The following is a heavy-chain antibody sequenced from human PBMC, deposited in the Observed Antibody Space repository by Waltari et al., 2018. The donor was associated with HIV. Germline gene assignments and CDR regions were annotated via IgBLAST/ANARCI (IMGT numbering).Heavy chain of an antibody. D-gene: IGHD2-8*02. CDR2: INHSGST. Sequence: QVQLQQWGAGLLKPSETLSLTCAVYGGSFSGYYWSWIRQPPGKGLEWIGEINHSGSTNYNPSIKSRVTISVDTSKNQFSLKLSSVTAADTAVYYCARGSVVYNWFDPWGQGTLVTVSS. J-gene: IGHJ5*02. CDR1: GGSFSGYY. CDR3: ARGSVVYNWFDP. V-gene: IGHV4-34*01.